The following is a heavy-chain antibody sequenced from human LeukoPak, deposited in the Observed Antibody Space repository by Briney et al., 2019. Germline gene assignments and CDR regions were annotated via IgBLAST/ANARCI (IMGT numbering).Heavy chain of an antibody. D-gene: IGHD2-2*01. CDR1: GGSISSSTYY. J-gene: IGHJ6*03. CDR2: IYYSGST. Sequence: PSETLSLTCTVSGGSISSSTYYWGWIRQPPGKGLEWIGSIYYSGSTYYNPSLKSRLTISVDTSKNQFSLKLSSVTAADTAVYYCARLVCSSATCYQPYFYYMDVWGKGTTVTISS. V-gene: IGHV4-39*01. CDR3: ARLVCSSATCYQPYFYYMDV.